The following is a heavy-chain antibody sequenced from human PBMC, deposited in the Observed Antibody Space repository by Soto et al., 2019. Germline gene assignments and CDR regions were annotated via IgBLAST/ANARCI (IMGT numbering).Heavy chain of an antibody. CDR1: GFIFSRYW. V-gene: IGHV3-74*01. CDR3: GRGESSDIDY. D-gene: IGHD3-22*01. J-gene: IGHJ4*02. Sequence: EVQLVESGGGSVQPGGSLRLSCAASGFIFSRYWMHWVRQVPGKGLVWVSRINGDGSITIYVDFVKGRFTISRDNAKNTLFLQVNNLRAEDAAVYYCGRGESSDIDYWGEGTLVTVSS. CDR2: INGDGSIT.